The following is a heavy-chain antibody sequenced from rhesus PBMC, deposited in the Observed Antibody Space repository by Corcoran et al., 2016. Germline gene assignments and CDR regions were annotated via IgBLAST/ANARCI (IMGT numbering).Heavy chain of an antibody. J-gene: IGHJ4*01. D-gene: IGHD6-13*01. CDR3: ARVGISAGHQGDL. CDR2: IYGGSGNT. CDR1: GGSISDHYY. Sequence: QVQLQESGPGLVKPSETLALTCAVSGGSISDHYYRNWIRQPPGKGLEWIGKIYGGSGNTYYNPSLKSRVSISKDTSKNQFSLKVSSVTAADTAVFYCARVGISAGHQGDLWGQGLLVTVSA. V-gene: IGHV4S9*01.